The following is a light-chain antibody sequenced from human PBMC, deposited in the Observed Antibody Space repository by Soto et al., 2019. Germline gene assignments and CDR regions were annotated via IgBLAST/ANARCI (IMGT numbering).Light chain of an antibody. CDR3: QQSYNFPRT. Sequence: DIQMTHSPSSLSASVEDRVTITCRASQSISNYLNWYQQKPGKAPKLLIYTASNVQSGVPSRFSGRGSGTEFTLTISGLQPEDSASYCCQQSYNFPRTFGQGTKVDIK. CDR2: TAS. V-gene: IGKV1-39*01. J-gene: IGKJ1*01. CDR1: QSISNY.